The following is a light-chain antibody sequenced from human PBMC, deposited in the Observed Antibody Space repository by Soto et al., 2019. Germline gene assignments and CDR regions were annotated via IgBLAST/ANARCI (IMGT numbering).Light chain of an antibody. V-gene: IGLV2-23*01. J-gene: IGLJ2*01. CDR1: SSNVGSYIL. CDR3: CSYAGSSTDV. Sequence: QSALTQPASVSGSPGQSITISCTGTSSNVGSYILVSWYQQHPGKAPKLMIYEASKRPSGVSNRFSGSKSGNTASLTISGIQAEDEADYYCCSYAGSSTDVLGGGTKVTVL. CDR2: EAS.